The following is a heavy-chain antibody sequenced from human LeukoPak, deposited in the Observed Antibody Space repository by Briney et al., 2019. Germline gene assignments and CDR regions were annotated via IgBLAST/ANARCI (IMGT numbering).Heavy chain of an antibody. D-gene: IGHD6-13*01. CDR2: IYYSGST. Sequence: PSETLSLTCTVSGGSISSYYWSWIRQPPGKGLEWLGYIYYSGSTNYNPSLKSRVTISVDTSKNQFSLKLSSVTAADTAVYYCARIVHTTTWSPFDYWGQGTLVTVSS. V-gene: IGHV4-59*08. CDR1: GGSISSYY. CDR3: ARIVHTTTWSPFDY. J-gene: IGHJ4*02.